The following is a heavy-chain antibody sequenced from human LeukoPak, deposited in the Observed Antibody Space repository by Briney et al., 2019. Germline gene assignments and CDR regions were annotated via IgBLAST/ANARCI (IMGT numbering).Heavy chain of an antibody. V-gene: IGHV4-59*01. CDR2: IYYSGST. D-gene: IGHD2-2*01. CDR3: ARDIVVVPAAIDYFDY. CDR1: GGSISSYY. Sequence: SETLSLTCTVSGGSISSYYWSWIRQPPGKGLEWIGYIYYSGSTNYNPSLKSRVTISVDTSKNQFSLKLSSVTAADTAVYYCARDIVVVPAAIDYFDYWGQGTLVTVSS. J-gene: IGHJ4*02.